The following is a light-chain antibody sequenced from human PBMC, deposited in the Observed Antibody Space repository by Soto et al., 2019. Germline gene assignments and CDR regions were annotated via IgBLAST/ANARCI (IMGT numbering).Light chain of an antibody. J-gene: IGKJ4*01. CDR1: QSVANNY. Sequence: EIVLTQSPGTLSLSPGERATLSCRASQSVANNYLAWYRHKPGQAPRLLIYGASSRPAGISDRFSGSGSGTEFTLTISRLEPEDFAVYYCHQYGESGPFGGGTKVEIK. V-gene: IGKV3-20*01. CDR2: GAS. CDR3: HQYGESGP.